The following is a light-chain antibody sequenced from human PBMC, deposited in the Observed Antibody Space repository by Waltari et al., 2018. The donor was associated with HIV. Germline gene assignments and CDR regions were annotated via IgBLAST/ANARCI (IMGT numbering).Light chain of an antibody. CDR1: SSN. V-gene: IGLV1-47*01. CDR2: RNN. Sequence: QSVLTQPPSASGTPGQRVTISCSGSSSNVHWYQKLPGTAPKLLIFRNNQRASWVPDRFSGSKSGTSASLVISGRRSEDEADYYCATWADRPSGPVVFGGGTKVTVL. J-gene: IGLJ2*01. CDR3: ATWADRPSGPVV.